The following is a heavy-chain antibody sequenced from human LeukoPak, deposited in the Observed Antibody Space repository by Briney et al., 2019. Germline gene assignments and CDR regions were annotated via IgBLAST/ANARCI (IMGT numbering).Heavy chain of an antibody. Sequence: SETQTLMCSVSVGPINSYNWRWIRQPPGKGLEWIGYIYYSGSTNYNPSLKSRVTISVDTSKNQFSLKLNSVTAADTAVYYCARWAYDSSGYFEFDYWGQGTLVTVSS. D-gene: IGHD3-22*01. V-gene: IGHV4-59*01. CDR1: VGPINSYN. J-gene: IGHJ4*02. CDR2: IYYSGST. CDR3: ARWAYDSSGYFEFDY.